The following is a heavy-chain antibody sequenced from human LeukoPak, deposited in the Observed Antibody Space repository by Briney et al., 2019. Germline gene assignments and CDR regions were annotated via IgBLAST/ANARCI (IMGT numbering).Heavy chain of an antibody. CDR3: ARRVYSSSWYWFDP. D-gene: IGHD6-13*01. V-gene: IGHV5-51*01. CDR2: IYPGDSDT. CDR1: GYSFTSYW. Sequence: GESLKISCKGSGYSFTSYWNGWVRQMPGKGVEWMGIIYPGDSDTRYSPSFQGQVTISADKSISNAYLQWSSLKASDTAMYYCARRVYSSSWYWFDPWGQGTLVTVSS. J-gene: IGHJ5*02.